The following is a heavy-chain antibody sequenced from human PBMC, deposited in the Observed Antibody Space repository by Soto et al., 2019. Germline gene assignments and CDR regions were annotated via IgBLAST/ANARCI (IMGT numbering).Heavy chain of an antibody. Sequence: SETLSLTCAVYGGSFSGYYWSWIRQPPGKRLEWIGEINHSGSTNYNPSLKSRVTISVDTSKNQFSLKLSSVTAADTAVYYCATGSGFSYYYYGMDVWGQGTTVTVSS. V-gene: IGHV4-34*01. D-gene: IGHD6-19*01. CDR2: INHSGST. J-gene: IGHJ6*02. CDR3: ATGSGFSYYYYGMDV. CDR1: GGSFSGYY.